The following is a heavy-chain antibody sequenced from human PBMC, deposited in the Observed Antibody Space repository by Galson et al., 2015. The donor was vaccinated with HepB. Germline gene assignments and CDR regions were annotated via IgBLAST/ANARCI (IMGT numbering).Heavy chain of an antibody. J-gene: IGHJ4*02. CDR3: ARDRSYNWNDVNDFDY. D-gene: IGHD1-1*01. CDR1: GYTFTGYY. CDR2: INPNSGGT. Sequence: SVKVSCKASGYTFTGYYMHWVRQAPGQGLEWMGWINPNSGGTNYAQKFQGRVTMTRDTSISTAYMELSRLRSDDTAVYYCARDRSYNWNDVNDFDYWGQGTLVTVSS. V-gene: IGHV1-2*02.